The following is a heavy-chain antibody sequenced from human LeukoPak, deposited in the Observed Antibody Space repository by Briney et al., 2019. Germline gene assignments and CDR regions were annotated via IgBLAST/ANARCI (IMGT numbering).Heavy chain of an antibody. V-gene: IGHV3-11*01. CDR1: GFTFSGYY. CDR3: ARDTPQFDY. CDR2: ISTSGSTI. Sequence: GGSLRLSCAASGFTFSGYYMSWIRQAPGKGLEWVSYISTSGSTIHYADSVKGRFTISRDNAKNSLYLQMNNLRAEDTAVYYCARDTPQFDYWGQGTLVTVSS. J-gene: IGHJ4*02.